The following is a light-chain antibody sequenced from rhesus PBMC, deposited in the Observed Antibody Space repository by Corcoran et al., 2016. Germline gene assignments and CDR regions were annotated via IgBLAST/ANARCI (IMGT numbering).Light chain of an antibody. Sequence: DIQMTQSPSSLSASVGAKVTITCHASQGINTWLVWYQQKPGKAPKPLIYDASSLKSGVPSRFSGGGSGTDFTLTISSLQPEDFATYYCQQYKDVPYSFGQGTKVEIK. CDR2: DAS. CDR1: QGINTW. CDR3: QQYKDVPYS. V-gene: IGKV1-19*01. J-gene: IGKJ2*01.